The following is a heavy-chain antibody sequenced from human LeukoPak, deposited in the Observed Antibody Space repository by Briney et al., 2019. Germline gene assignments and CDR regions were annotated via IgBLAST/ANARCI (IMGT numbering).Heavy chain of an antibody. CDR3: VRAMAPLDTFNYQYAMDV. CDR2: MDPNSGNT. Sequence: ASVKVSCKASGYTFNNYDINWVRQAPGQGLEWMGWMDPNSGNTGYAQKFQGRFTLTRETFISTAYMELSSLRSDDTAVYYCVRAMAPLDTFNYQYAMDVWGQGTMVTVSS. CDR1: GYTFNNYD. J-gene: IGHJ6*02. D-gene: IGHD5-24*01. V-gene: IGHV1-8*01.